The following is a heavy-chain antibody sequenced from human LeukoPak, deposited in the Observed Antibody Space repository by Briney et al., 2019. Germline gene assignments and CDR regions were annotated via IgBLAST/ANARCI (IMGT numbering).Heavy chain of an antibody. V-gene: IGHV4-59*01. Sequence: SETLSLTCTVSGGSISTYYWSWIRRPPGKGLEWIGYVYYTGGTNYNPSLKSRVTISLDTSKIQFPLKFTSVTAADTAVYYCARGYNSGLFFGFWGQGTLVTVSS. CDR2: VYYTGGT. CDR1: GGSISTYY. D-gene: IGHD6-19*01. CDR3: ARGYNSGLFFGF. J-gene: IGHJ4*02.